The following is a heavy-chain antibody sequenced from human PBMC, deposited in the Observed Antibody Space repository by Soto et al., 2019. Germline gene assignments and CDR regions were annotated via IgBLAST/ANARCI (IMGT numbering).Heavy chain of an antibody. V-gene: IGHV1-69*13. J-gene: IGHJ4*02. CDR1: GGTFSSYR. D-gene: IGHD6-13*01. Sequence: SVKVSCKASGGTFSSYRINWVRQAPGQGLEWVGGIVPIYRTADYAQKFQGRVTITADESARTAYLGVRSLKSQDTAVYYCARDSGAKLSSSWGQGTLVTVSS. CDR2: IVPIYRTA. CDR3: ARDSGAKLSSS.